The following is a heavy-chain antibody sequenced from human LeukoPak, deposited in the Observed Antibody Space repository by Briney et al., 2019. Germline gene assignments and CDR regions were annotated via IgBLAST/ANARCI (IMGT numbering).Heavy chain of an antibody. CDR2: IIPIFGTA. D-gene: IGHD2-15*01. CDR3: ARGATRISGYYYYYVDV. V-gene: IGHV1-69*13. J-gene: IGHJ6*03. Sequence: ASVKVSCKASGGTFSSYAISWVRQAPGQGLEWMGGIIPIFGTANYAQKFQGRVTITADESTSTAYMELSSLRSEDTAVYYCARGATRISGYYYYYVDVWGKGTTVTVSS. CDR1: GGTFSSYA.